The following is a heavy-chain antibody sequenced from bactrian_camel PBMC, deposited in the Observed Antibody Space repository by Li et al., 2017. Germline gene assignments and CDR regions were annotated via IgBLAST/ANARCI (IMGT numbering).Heavy chain of an antibody. D-gene: IGHD1*01. CDR2: IYRDGSNT. CDR3: VSDADLFSNTNPGY. CDR1: GFNTRDYH. Sequence: HVQLVESGGGLVQPGGSLKLSCAASGFNTRDYHMSWIRQASGKGLERVSTIYRDGSNTYYADSVKGRFTISRDNSKNALYLQMSSLKPEDTAVYYCVSDADLFSNTNPGYWGQGTQVTVS. V-gene: IGHV3S5*01. J-gene: IGHJ6*01.